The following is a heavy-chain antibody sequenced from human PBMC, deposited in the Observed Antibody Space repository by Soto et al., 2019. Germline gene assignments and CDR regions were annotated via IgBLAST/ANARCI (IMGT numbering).Heavy chain of an antibody. CDR3: ASNPYYDFWSGQEFDY. J-gene: IGHJ4*02. Sequence: QLQLQESGPGLVKPSETLSLTCTVSGGSISSSSYYWGWIRQPPGKGLEWIGSIYYSGSTYYNPSLKSRVTIPVDTSKNQFSLKLSSVTAADTAVYYCASNPYYDFWSGQEFDYWGQGTLVTVSS. D-gene: IGHD3-3*01. CDR2: IYYSGST. CDR1: GGSISSSSYY. V-gene: IGHV4-39*01.